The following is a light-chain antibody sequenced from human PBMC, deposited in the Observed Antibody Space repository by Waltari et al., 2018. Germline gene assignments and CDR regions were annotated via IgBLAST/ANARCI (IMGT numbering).Light chain of an antibody. J-gene: IGKJ1*01. V-gene: IGKV3-20*01. CDR2: GAS. CDR1: QTVAKNY. Sequence: EIVLTQSPGTLSLSPGERATLSCRASQTVAKNYVAWYHQKPGQAPRLLIYGASSRANGVPDRISGSGSGTDFTLTISRLEPEDFAVYHCQQYASPPITFGQGTKVEIK. CDR3: QQYASPPIT.